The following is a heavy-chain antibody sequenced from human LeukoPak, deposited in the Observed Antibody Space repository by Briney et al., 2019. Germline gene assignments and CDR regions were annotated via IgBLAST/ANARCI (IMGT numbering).Heavy chain of an antibody. CDR2: INPSGDST. CDR1: GYTFTRYY. CDR3: AGAHYYDTSGYYSLGDY. V-gene: IGHV1-46*01. J-gene: IGHJ4*02. Sequence: ASVKVSCKASGYTFTRYYIHWVRQAPGQGLEWMGLINPSGDSTNYAQKFQGRVTMTRDTSTSTVYMELSSLRSEDTAVYYCAGAHYYDTSGYYSLGDYWGQGTLVTVSS. D-gene: IGHD3-22*01.